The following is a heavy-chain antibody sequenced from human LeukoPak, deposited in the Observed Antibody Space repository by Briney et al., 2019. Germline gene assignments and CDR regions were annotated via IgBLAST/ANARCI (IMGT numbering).Heavy chain of an antibody. CDR2: IYSGGST. CDR3: ARLVGITYFDY. Sequence: GGSLRLSCAAPGFTASSNYMSWVRQAPGKGLEWVSVIYSGGSTYHADSVKGRFTISRDNSKNTLFLQMNTLSAEDTAAYYCARLVGITYFDYWGQGTLVTVSS. CDR1: GFTASSNY. J-gene: IGHJ4*02. D-gene: IGHD2-15*01. V-gene: IGHV3-53*01.